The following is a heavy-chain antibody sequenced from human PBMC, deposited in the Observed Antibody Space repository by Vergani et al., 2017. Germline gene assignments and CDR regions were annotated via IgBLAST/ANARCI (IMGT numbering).Heavy chain of an antibody. CDR2: IYYSGST. V-gene: IGHV4-39*01. CDR3: ASPLLGISLHAFDI. CDR1: GGSISSSSYY. Sequence: QLQLQESGPELVKPSETLSLTCTVSGGSISSSSYYWGWIRQPPGKGLEWIGSIYYSGSTYYNPSLKSRVTLSVDTSKNQFSLKLSSVTAADTAVYYCASPLLGISLHAFDIWGQGTMVTVSS. J-gene: IGHJ3*02. D-gene: IGHD7-27*01.